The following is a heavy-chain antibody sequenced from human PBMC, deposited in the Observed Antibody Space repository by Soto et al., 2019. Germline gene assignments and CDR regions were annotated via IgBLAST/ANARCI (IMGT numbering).Heavy chain of an antibody. CDR2: INHSGST. CDR3: ARGRLQSISLYYYGMDV. CDR1: GGSFSCYY. Sequence: SETLSLTCTVYGGSFSCYYWSWIRQPPGKGLEWIGEINHSGSTNYNPSLKSRVTISLDTSKNQFSLKLSSVTAADTAVYYCARGRLQSISLYYYGMDVWGQGTTVTV. J-gene: IGHJ6*02. V-gene: IGHV4-34*01. D-gene: IGHD3-3*02.